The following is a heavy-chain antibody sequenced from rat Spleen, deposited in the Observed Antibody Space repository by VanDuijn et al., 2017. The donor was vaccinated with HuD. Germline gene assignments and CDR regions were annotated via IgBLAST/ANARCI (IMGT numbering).Heavy chain of an antibody. CDR2: INTGGTNT. Sequence: EVQLVESGGGLVQPGRSMKLSCAASGFTFSNYYMAWVRQAPTKGLEWVASINTGGTNTYYRDSVKGRFTISRNNAKTTLYLQMDSLRSEDTATYYCATGGMGYWGQGVMVTVSS. D-gene: IGHD1-12*02. J-gene: IGHJ2*01. CDR1: GFTFSNYY. CDR3: ATGGMGY. V-gene: IGHV5-25*01.